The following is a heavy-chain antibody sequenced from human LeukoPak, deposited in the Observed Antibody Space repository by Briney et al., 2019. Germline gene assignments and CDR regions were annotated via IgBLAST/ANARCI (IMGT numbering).Heavy chain of an antibody. CDR1: GFTFSSYS. D-gene: IGHD6-19*01. CDR3: AKYQSSGWYYFDY. J-gene: IGHJ4*02. CDR2: ISSSGDTT. V-gene: IGHV3-23*01. Sequence: GGSLRLSCAASGFTFSSYSMNWVRQAPGKGLEWVSSISSSGDTTYYADSVRGRFTISRDNSENTLYVQMNSLRAEDTAVYYCAKYQSSGWYYFDYWGQGALVTVSS.